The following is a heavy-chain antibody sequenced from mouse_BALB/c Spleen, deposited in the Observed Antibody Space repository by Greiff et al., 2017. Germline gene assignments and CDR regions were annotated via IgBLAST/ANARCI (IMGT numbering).Heavy chain of an antibody. D-gene: IGHD2-1*01. CDR3: ARGVYGNYFDY. CDR2: IDPANGNT. CDR1: GFNIKDTY. V-gene: IGHV14-3*02. Sequence: EGKLQESGAELVKPGASVKLSCTASGFNIKDTYMHWVKQRPEQGLEWIGRIDPANGNTKYDPKFQGKATITADTSSNTAYLQLSSLTSEDTAVYYCARGVYGNYFDYWGQGTTLTVSS. J-gene: IGHJ2*01.